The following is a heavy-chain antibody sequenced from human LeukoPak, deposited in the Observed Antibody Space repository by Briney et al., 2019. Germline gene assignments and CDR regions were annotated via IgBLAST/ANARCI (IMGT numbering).Heavy chain of an antibody. CDR3: AETNEGGSLGY. CDR2: IYPGDSDT. CDR1: GYSFTSYW. D-gene: IGHD1-26*01. J-gene: IGHJ4*02. V-gene: IGHV5-51*01. Sequence: GESLKISCKGSGYSFTSYWIGWVRQMPGKGLEWMGIIYPGDSDTRYSPSSQGQVTFPADKSISTTSLQWSSLKASETAMYYCAETNEGGSLGYWGQGTLVTVSS.